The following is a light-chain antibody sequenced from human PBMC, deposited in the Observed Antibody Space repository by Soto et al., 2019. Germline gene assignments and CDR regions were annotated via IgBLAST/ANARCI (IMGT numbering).Light chain of an antibody. Sequence: EIVLTQSPATLSLSPGERATLSCRANQSVGNYLAWYQRKPGQAPRLLIYEASNRATGIPARFSGSGSGTDFTLTISILEPEDLAVYYCQQRSYLVTFGGGTAVEIK. J-gene: IGKJ4*01. V-gene: IGKV3-11*01. CDR2: EAS. CDR3: QQRSYLVT. CDR1: QSVGNY.